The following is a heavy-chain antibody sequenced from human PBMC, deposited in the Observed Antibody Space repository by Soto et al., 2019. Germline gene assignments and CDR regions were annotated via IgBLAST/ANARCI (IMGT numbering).Heavy chain of an antibody. V-gene: IGHV4-59*01. CDR2: IYYSGST. D-gene: IGHD4-17*01. Sequence: SETLSLTCTVSGGSISSYYWSWIRQPPGKGLEWIGYIYYSGSTNYNPSLKSRVTISVDTSKNQFSLKLSSVTAADTAVYYCARAGGELHYYYYMDVWGKGTTVTVSS. CDR3: ARAGGELHYYYYMDV. J-gene: IGHJ6*03. CDR1: GGSISSYY.